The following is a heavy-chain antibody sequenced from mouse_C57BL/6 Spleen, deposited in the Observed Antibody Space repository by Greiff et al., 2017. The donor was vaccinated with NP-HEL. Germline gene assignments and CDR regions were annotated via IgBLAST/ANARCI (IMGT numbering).Heavy chain of an antibody. Sequence: QVQLQQPGAELVRPGTSVKLSCKASGYTFTSYWMHWVKQRPGQGLEWIGVIDPSDSYTNYNQKFKGKATLTVDTSSSTAYMQLSSLTSEDSAVYYCARSGEFAYWGQGTLVTVSA. CDR1: GYTFTSYW. CDR2: IDPSDSYT. J-gene: IGHJ3*01. V-gene: IGHV1-59*01. CDR3: ARSGEFAY.